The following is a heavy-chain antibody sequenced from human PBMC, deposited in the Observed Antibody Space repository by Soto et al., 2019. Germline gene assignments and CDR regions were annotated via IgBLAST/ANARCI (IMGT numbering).Heavy chain of an antibody. D-gene: IGHD6-25*01. CDR2: INPNSGGA. Sequence: ASVKISCKASGYTFTGYYMHWVRQAPGQGLEWMGGINPNSGGANYAQKFQGWITMTRDTSISTAYMELSRLRSDDTAVYYCARGPAGGAAFRVGWFDLWGQGTLVTLSS. CDR1: GYTFTGYY. J-gene: IGHJ5*02. CDR3: ARGPAGGAAFRVGWFDL. V-gene: IGHV1-2*04.